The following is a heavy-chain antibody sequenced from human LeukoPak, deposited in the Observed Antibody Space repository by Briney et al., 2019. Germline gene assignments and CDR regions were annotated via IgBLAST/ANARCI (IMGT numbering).Heavy chain of an antibody. J-gene: IGHJ5*02. CDR1: GGSISSYY. CDR2: IYYSGST. V-gene: IGHV4-59*01. D-gene: IGHD2-2*01. CDR3: AIWRGLGYCSSTSCFRFXP. Sequence: SETLSLTCTVSGGSISSYYWSWIRQPPGKGLEWIGYIYYSGSTNYNPSLKSRVTISVDTSKNQFSLKLSSVTAADTAVYYCAIWRGLGYCSSTSCFRFXPWGQGTLVTVSS.